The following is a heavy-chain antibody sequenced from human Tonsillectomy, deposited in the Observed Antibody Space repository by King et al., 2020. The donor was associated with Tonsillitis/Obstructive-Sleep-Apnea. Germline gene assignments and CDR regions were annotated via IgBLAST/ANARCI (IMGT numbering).Heavy chain of an antibody. V-gene: IGHV3-15*01. J-gene: IGHJ6*03. CDR2: IKSKTDGGTT. Sequence: VQLVESGGGLVKPGGSLRLSCAASGFTFSNAWMSWVRQAPGKGLEWVGRIKSKTDGGTTDYAAPVKGRFTISRDDSKNTLYLQMNSLKTEDTAVYYCTTDSPYYYYYYYMDVWGKGTTVTVSS. CDR3: TTDSPYYYYYYYMDV. CDR1: GFTFSNAW.